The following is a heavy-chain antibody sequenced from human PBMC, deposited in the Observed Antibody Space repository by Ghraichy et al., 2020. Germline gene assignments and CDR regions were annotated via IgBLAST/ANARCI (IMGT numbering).Heavy chain of an antibody. J-gene: IGHJ4*02. CDR3: ARGGPEYCSGGSCYAGDY. V-gene: IGHV3-74*01. D-gene: IGHD2-15*01. Sequence: GESLNISCAVSGFTFSSYWMHWVRQAPGKGLVWVSRINSDGSSISYADSVKGRFTFSRDNAKNTLYLQMNSLRADDTAVYYCARGGPEYCSGGSCYAGDYCGQGTLVTVSS. CDR2: INSDGSSI. CDR1: GFTFSSYW.